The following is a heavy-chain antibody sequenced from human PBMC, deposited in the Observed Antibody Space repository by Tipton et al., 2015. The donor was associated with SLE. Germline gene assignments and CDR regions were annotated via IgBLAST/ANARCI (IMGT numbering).Heavy chain of an antibody. D-gene: IGHD1-1*01. CDR2: IYYSGST. V-gene: IGHV4-38-2*02. Sequence: TLSLTCAVSGYSINSGYYWGWIRQPPGKGLEWIGSIYYSGSTYYNPSLKSRVTISVDTSKNQFSLKLSSVTAADTAVYYCAREEAWRSNYWGQGTLVTVSS. CDR1: GYSINSGYY. CDR3: AREEAWRSNY. J-gene: IGHJ4*02.